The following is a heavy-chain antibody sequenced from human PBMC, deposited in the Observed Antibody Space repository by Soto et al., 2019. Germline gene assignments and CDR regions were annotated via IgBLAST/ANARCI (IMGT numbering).Heavy chain of an antibody. CDR2: IIPIFGTA. D-gene: IGHD4-17*01. J-gene: IGHJ4*02. Sequence: QGQLVQSGAEVKKPGSSVKVSCKASGGTFSSYAISGVRQAPGQGLEWMGGIIPIFGTANYAQKFQGRFTITADESTSTASMELSSLSSEDTAVYYCARGRSGDYGGGNDYWGQGTLVTVSS. V-gene: IGHV1-69*01. CDR1: GGTFSSYA. CDR3: ARGRSGDYGGGNDY.